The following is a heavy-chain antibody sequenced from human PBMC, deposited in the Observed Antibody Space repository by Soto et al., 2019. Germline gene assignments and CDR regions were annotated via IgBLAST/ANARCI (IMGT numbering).Heavy chain of an antibody. CDR2: INHSGST. V-gene: IGHV4-34*01. D-gene: IGHD5-12*01. J-gene: IGHJ6*02. CDR3: AREKWVATDFNGLDV. CDR1: GGSFSGYY. Sequence: PSEILSLTCAVYGGSFSGYYWSWIRQPPGRGLEWIGEINHSGSTNYNPSLKSRVAISVDTSKNEFSLEVNSVTAADTAVYFCAREKWVATDFNGLDVWGQGTTVTVSS.